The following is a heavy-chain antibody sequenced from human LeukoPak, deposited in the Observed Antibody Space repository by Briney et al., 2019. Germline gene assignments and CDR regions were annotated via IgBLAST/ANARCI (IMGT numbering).Heavy chain of an antibody. CDR3: VRIYDTYDAFDI. CDR1: GGSISSSSYY. J-gene: IGHJ3*02. Sequence: AETLSLTCTLSGGSISSSSYYSGWIRQPPGKGLEWIGSIHYSGSTYYNPSLKSRVTISVGTSKNQCSLKLSSVTAADTAVYYCVRIYDTYDAFDIWGQGTMVTVSS. D-gene: IGHD5/OR15-5a*01. CDR2: IHYSGST. V-gene: IGHV4-39*01.